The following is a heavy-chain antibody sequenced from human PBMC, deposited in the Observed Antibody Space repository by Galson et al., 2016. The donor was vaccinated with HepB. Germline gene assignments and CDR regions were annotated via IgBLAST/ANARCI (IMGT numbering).Heavy chain of an antibody. V-gene: IGHV3-23*01. CDR3: AKCLWIRGVYPFDP. CDR2: VSGSGSRT. D-gene: IGHD3-10*01. J-gene: IGHJ5*02. CDR1: GFTFSTYG. Sequence: SLRLSCAASGFTFSTYGMTWVRQAPGKGLEWVSGVSGSGSRTSYADSVKGRFTISRDNSKNTLYLQMTSLRAEDTAVYYCAKCLWIRGVYPFDPWGQGTLVTVSS.